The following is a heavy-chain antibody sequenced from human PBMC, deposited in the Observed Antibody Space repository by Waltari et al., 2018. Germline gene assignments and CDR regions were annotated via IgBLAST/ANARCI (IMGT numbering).Heavy chain of an antibody. CDR1: GYSISSGYY. Sequence: QVQLQESGPGLVKPSETLSLTCAVSGYSISSGYYWGWLRQPPGKGLEWIGSIYHSGSTYYNPSLKSRVTISVDTSKNQFSLKLSSVTAADTAVYYCARLRDFRSGSTPYYYGMDVWGQGTTVTVSS. V-gene: IGHV4-38-2*01. CDR3: ARLRDFRSGSTPYYYGMDV. CDR2: IYHSGST. D-gene: IGHD3-3*01. J-gene: IGHJ6*02.